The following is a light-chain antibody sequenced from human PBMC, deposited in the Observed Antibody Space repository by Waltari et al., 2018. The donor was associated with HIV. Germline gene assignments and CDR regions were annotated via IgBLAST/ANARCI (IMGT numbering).Light chain of an antibody. J-gene: IGLJ2*01. CDR2: DDS. CDR3: QVWDSTTDEGV. Sequence: SYELTQPPSVSVSPGQTATITCGGNNIKSKNVHWYRQRPGQAPTLVVYDDSARPSGIPERFSGSHSENTATLTISRVEAGDEADYYCQVWDSTTDEGVFGGGTKLAVL. CDR1: NIKSKN. V-gene: IGLV3-21*02.